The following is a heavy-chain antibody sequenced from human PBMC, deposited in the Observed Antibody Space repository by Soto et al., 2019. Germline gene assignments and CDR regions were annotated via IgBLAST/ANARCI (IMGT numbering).Heavy chain of an antibody. Sequence: QVQLQESGPGLVKPSETLSLTCTVSGAPVSSETHFWTWIRQPPGKGLEWIGYMYYSGITNSNPALKSRVTLSVDRSRNQFSLSLNSVTAADTAVYYCAREGMSGTYYFDYWGPGMQVTVSS. CDR3: AREGMSGTYYFDY. CDR2: MYYSGIT. J-gene: IGHJ4*02. D-gene: IGHD1-26*01. CDR1: GAPVSSETHF. V-gene: IGHV4-61*01.